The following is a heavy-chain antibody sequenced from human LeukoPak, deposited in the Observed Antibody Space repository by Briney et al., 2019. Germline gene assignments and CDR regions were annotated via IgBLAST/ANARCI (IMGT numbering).Heavy chain of an antibody. Sequence: GASVNVSCKASGGTFSSYAISWVRQAPGQGLEWMGGIIPIFGTANYAQKFQGRVTITADESTSTAYMGLSSLRSEDTAVYYCARGGAYYYDSSGYYPPAYWGQGTLVTVSS. V-gene: IGHV1-69*13. J-gene: IGHJ4*02. D-gene: IGHD3-22*01. CDR2: IIPIFGTA. CDR3: ARGGAYYYDSSGYYPPAY. CDR1: GGTFSSYA.